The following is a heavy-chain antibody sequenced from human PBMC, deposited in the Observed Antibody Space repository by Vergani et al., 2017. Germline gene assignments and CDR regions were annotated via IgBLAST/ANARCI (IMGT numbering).Heavy chain of an antibody. CDR2: MNPNSGNT. CDR1: GYTFTSYD. CDR3: ARVASRHYYYYYMDV. D-gene: IGHD2-15*01. J-gene: IGHJ6*03. V-gene: IGHV1-8*02. Sequence: QVQLVQSGAEVKKPGASVKVSCKASGYTFTSYDINWVRQATGQGLEWMGWMNPNSGNTGYAQKFQGRGTMTRNTSISTAYMELSSLRSEDTAVYYCARVASRHYYYYYMDVWGKGTTVTVSS.